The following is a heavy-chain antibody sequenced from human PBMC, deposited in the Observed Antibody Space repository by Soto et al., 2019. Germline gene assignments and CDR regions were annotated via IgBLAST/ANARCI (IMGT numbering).Heavy chain of an antibody. CDR2: IDAGNGRT. CDR1: GYTFTSYA. J-gene: IGHJ4*02. V-gene: IGHV1-3*01. Sequence: QVQLVQSGAEVTKPGASVRNSCKASGYTFTSYAIHWVRQAPGQSLEWMGWIDAGNGRTKYSQKFQGRVSITRDTSARTAYMELSSLRSEDTALYYCARCRWTQTTADYYLDYWGQGTLVAVSS. D-gene: IGHD1-1*01. CDR3: ARCRWTQTTADYYLDY.